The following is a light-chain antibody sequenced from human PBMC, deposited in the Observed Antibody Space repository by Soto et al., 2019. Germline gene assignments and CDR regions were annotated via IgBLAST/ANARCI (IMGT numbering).Light chain of an antibody. Sequence: QSALTQPASMSGSPGQSIAISCTGTSSDVGSYNLVSWYQHHPGEAPKLIIYDTNKRPSGISNRFSGSKSGNTASLTISGLQAEDEADYYCCSYAGSTTFYVFGIGTKGTAL. J-gene: IGLJ1*01. CDR2: DTN. V-gene: IGLV2-23*01. CDR1: SSDVGSYNL. CDR3: CSYAGSTTFYV.